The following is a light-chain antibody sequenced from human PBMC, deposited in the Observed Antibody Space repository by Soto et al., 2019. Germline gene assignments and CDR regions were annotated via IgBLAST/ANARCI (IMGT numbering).Light chain of an antibody. CDR1: QSVLYNSNNKNY. Sequence: DIVMTQSPDSLAVSLSERATINCKSSQSVLYNSNNKNYLAWYQQKPGQAPKMLIYWASTRESGVPDRFSGSGSGTNFTLTVSSLRAEDVAVYYCQQYRSSPFTFGPGTKVDIK. J-gene: IGKJ3*01. CDR3: QQYRSSPFT. V-gene: IGKV4-1*01. CDR2: WAS.